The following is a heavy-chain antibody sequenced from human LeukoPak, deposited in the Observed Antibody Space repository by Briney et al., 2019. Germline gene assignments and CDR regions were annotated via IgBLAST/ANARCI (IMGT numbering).Heavy chain of an antibody. D-gene: IGHD2-21*02. V-gene: IGHV4-30-2*01. CDR2: IYHSGST. J-gene: IGHJ4*02. CDR1: GGSISSGGYS. Sequence: SQTLSLTCAVSGGSISSGGYSWSWIRQPPGKGLEWIGYIYHSGSTYYNPSPKSRVTISVDTSKNQFSLKLSSVTAADTAVYYCARGLSAIVHWGQGTLVTVSS. CDR3: ARGLSAIVH.